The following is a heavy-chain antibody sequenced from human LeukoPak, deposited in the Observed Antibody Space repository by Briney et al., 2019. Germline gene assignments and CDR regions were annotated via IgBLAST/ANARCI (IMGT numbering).Heavy chain of an antibody. J-gene: IGHJ4*02. D-gene: IGHD6-13*01. V-gene: IGHV4-61*02. CDR1: GGSISSGSYY. CDR3: ARVGAGYSSSPQWV. CDR2: IYTSGST. Sequence: SQTLSLTCTVSGGSISSGSYYWSWIRQPAGKGLEWIGRIYTSGSTNYNPSLKSRVTISVDTSKNQFSLKLSSVTDADTAVYYCARVGAGYSSSPQWVWGQGTLVTVSS.